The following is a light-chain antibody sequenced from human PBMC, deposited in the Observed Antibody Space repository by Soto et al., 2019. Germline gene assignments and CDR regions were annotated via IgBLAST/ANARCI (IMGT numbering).Light chain of an antibody. V-gene: IGKV1-39*01. CDR3: QQSYSTPYT. J-gene: IGKJ2*01. CDR2: AAT. CDR1: QSISSD. Sequence: DIQMTQSPSSLSASVGDRVTITCRASQSISSDLNWYQQKPGKAPKLLIYAATSVQSGVPSRISGRGSGKDITITISSLQPEDFATYYCQQSYSTPYTFGQGTKVDIK.